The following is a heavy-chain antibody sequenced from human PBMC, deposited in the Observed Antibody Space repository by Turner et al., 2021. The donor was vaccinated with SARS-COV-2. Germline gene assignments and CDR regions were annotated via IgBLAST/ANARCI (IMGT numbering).Heavy chain of an antibody. CDR2: IWYDGSNK. Sequence: QVQLVESGGGVGQPGGSLRLSCAASGVTFSSYGMHWVRQAPGKGLEWVAVIWYDGSNKFYADSVKGRFTISRDNSKNTLYLQMNSLRAEDTAVYYCARGANGDYEDAFDIWGQGTLVTISS. V-gene: IGHV3-33*01. CDR3: ARGANGDYEDAFDI. CDR1: GVTFSSYG. D-gene: IGHD4-17*01. J-gene: IGHJ3*02.